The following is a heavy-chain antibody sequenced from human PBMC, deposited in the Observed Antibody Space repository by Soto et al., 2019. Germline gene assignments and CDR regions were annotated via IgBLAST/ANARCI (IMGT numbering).Heavy chain of an antibody. D-gene: IGHD2-2*01. CDR2: ISSSSSYT. Sequence: LRLSCAASGFTFSDYYMSWIRPAPGKGLEWVSYISSSSSYTNYADSVKGRFTISRDNAKNSLYLQMNSLRAEDTAVYYCARDRLGYCSSTSCTRFDYWGQGTLVTVS. V-gene: IGHV3-11*06. J-gene: IGHJ4*02. CDR1: GFTFSDYY. CDR3: ARDRLGYCSSTSCTRFDY.